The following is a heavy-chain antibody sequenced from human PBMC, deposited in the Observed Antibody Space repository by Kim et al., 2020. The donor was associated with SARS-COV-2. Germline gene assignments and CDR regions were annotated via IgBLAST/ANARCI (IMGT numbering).Heavy chain of an antibody. J-gene: IGHJ6*02. Sequence: ASVKVSCKASGYTFTGYYMYWVRQTPGQGLEWMGWINPNSGGTNYAQKFQGWVTMTRDTSISTAYMELSRLRSDDTAVYYCARSFSAALPYYYYGMDVWGQGTTVTVSS. CDR1: GYTFTGYY. CDR3: ARSFSAALPYYYYGMDV. V-gene: IGHV1-2*04. D-gene: IGHD6-13*01. CDR2: INPNSGGT.